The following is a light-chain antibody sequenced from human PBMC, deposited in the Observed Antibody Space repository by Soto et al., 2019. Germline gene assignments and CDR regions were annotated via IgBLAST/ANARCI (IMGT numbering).Light chain of an antibody. Sequence: DIQMTQSTSSLSASAGDRVTITCRASQSIASHLNWYQQKPGKAPNLLIYTASSLQSGVPSRFSGSGSGTDFTLTISSLQPEDFATYSCQHTHSTPPTFGGGTKVEMK. CDR3: QHTHSTPPT. J-gene: IGKJ4*01. CDR2: TAS. V-gene: IGKV1-39*01. CDR1: QSIASH.